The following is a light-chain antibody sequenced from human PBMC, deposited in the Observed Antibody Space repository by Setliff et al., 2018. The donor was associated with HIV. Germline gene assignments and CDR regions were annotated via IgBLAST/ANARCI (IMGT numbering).Light chain of an antibody. J-gene: IGKJ5*01. CDR3: HQYNNWPPIT. CDR2: DAS. CDR1: HSVSSN. V-gene: IGKV3-15*01. Sequence: IVMTQSPATLSVSPGERATLSCRASHSVSSNLAWYQQKPGQPPRLLIYDASIRATGIPVRFSGSGSGTEFTLTISSLKSEDFAVYYCHQYNNWPPITFGQGTRRRL.